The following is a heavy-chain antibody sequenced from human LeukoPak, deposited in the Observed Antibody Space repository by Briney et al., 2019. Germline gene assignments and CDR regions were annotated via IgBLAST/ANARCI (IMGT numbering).Heavy chain of an antibody. CDR2: ILYSGTT. V-gene: IGHV4-59*01. J-gene: IGHJ4*02. CDR1: GGSISPYY. CDR3: ARVGDWNDLVY. D-gene: IGHD1-1*01. Sequence: SETLSLTCTLSGGSISPYYGSWIRQTPGKGLEWIGYILYSGTTTNYNPSLKSRVTISVDTSKNQFSLKLSSVTAADTAVYYCARVGDWNDLVYWGQGTLVTVSS.